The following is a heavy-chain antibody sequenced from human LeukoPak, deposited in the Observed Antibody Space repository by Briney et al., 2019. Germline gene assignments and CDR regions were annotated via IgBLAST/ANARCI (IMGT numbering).Heavy chain of an antibody. CDR1: GFTFSSYA. CDR2: INGSGSST. Sequence: GGSLRLSCAVSGFTFSSYAMSWVRQPPGKGLEWVSAINGSGSSTYYADSVKGRFTISRDNSKNTLYLQMNSLRAEDTAVYYCAKDADIVVVPAAARGYNWFDPWGQGTLVTVSS. J-gene: IGHJ5*02. CDR3: AKDADIVVVPAAARGYNWFDP. D-gene: IGHD2-2*01. V-gene: IGHV3-23*01.